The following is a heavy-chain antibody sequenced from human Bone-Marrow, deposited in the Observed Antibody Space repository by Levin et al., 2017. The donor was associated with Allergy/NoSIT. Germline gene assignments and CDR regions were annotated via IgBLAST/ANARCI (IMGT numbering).Heavy chain of an antibody. Sequence: GESLKISCAASGFTFSDFGIHWVRQAPGKGLEWVAVIWYDGSNKYYTDSVKGRFTISRDNSKNTLYLQMDSLRAEDTAVYYCERGRYSAVAGIDWTRPLDYWGQGTLVTVSS. V-gene: IGHV3-33*01. CDR1: GFTFSDFG. J-gene: IGHJ4*02. CDR3: ERGRYSAVAGIDWTRPLDY. CDR2: IWYDGSNK. D-gene: IGHD6-19*01.